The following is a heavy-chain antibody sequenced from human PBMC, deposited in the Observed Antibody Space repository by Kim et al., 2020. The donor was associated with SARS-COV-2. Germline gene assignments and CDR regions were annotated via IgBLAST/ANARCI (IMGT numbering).Heavy chain of an antibody. CDR2: ISAYNGNT. CDR1: GYTFTSYG. CDR3: ARDSHDYVWGSYRYYYYYGMDV. V-gene: IGHV1-18*04. Sequence: ASVKVSCKASGYTFTSYGISWVRQAPGQGLERMGWISAYNGNTNYAQKLQGRVTMTTDTSTSTAYMELRSLRSDDTAVYYCARDSHDYVWGSYRYYYYYGMDVWGQGTTDTVSS. D-gene: IGHD3-16*02. J-gene: IGHJ6*02.